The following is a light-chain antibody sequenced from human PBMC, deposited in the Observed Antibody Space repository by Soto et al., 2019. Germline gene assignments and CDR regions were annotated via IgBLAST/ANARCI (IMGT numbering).Light chain of an antibody. CDR2: EVT. V-gene: IGLV2-23*02. CDR3: CSYARSSRV. J-gene: IGLJ3*02. CDR1: SSDVGSYNF. Sequence: QSALTQPASLSGSPGQTITISCTGTSSDVGSYNFVSWYQQHPGKAPKLLIYEVTKRPSGVSNRFSGSKSGNTASLTISGLQAEDEADYSCCSYARSSRVFGGGTKLTVL.